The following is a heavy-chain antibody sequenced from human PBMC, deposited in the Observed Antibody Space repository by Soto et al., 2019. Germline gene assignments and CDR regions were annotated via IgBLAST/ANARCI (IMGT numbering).Heavy chain of an antibody. CDR1: GGTFSSYA. V-gene: IGHV1-69*06. CDR3: ASSKVVVITVFDY. J-gene: IGHJ4*02. Sequence: GASVKVSFKASGGTFSSYAISWLRQAPGQGLEWMGGIIPIFGTANYAQKFQGRVTITADKSTSTAYMELSSLRSEDTAVYYCASSKVVVITVFDYWGQGTQVTVSS. D-gene: IGHD3-22*01. CDR2: IIPIFGTA.